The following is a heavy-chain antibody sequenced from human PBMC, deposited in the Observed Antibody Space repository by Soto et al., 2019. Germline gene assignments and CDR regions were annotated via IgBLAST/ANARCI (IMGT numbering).Heavy chain of an antibody. CDR1: GFTFSSFV. Sequence: GGSLRLSCAGCGFTFSSFVMNWVRQAPGKGLQSVSTVSPGGGVSHYTDSVKRRFTISRDNSRRTLHLQMDSLRAEDAAVYFWVRRAIRATPNWGGFDGWGRRTVVTV. CDR3: VRRAIRATPNWGGFDG. CDR2: VSPGGGVS. J-gene: IGHJ3*01. V-gene: IGHV3-23*01. D-gene: IGHD7-27*01.